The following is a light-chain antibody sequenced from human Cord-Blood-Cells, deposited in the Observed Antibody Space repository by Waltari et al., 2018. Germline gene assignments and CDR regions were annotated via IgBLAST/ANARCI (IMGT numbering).Light chain of an antibody. V-gene: IGLV1-47*01. CDR1: SSNIGSNY. CDR3: AAWDDSLSGWV. Sequence: QSVLTQPPSASGTPGQRVTISCSGSSSNIGSNYVYWYQQLPGTAPKLLIYRNNLRPAGVPDRFSCSKSGTSASLAISGIRSEDEADYYCAAWDDSLSGWVFGGGTKLTVL. J-gene: IGLJ3*02. CDR2: RNN.